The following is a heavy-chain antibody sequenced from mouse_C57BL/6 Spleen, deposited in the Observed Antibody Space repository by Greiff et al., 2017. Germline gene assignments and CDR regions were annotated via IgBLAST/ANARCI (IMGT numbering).Heavy chain of an antibody. CDR3: ARKLTGFAY. V-gene: IGHV5-9*01. Sequence: EVQRVESGGGLVKPGGSLKLSCAASGFTFSSYTMSWVRQTPEKRLEWVATISGGGGNTYYPDSVKGRFTISRDNAKNTLYLQMSSLRSEDTALYYCARKLTGFAYWGQGTLVTVSA. CDR2: ISGGGGNT. J-gene: IGHJ3*01. CDR1: GFTFSSYT. D-gene: IGHD4-1*01.